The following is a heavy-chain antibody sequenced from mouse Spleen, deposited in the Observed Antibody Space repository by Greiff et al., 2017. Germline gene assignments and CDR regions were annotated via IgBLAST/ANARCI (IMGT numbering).Heavy chain of an antibody. CDR2: ISYDGSN. CDR3: ARKDYGSNY. CDR1: GYSITSGYY. J-gene: IGHJ2*01. V-gene: IGHV3-6*01. D-gene: IGHD1-1*01. Sequence: EVQLQESGPGLVKPSQSLSLTCSVTGYSITSGYYWNWIRQFPGNKLEWMGYISYDGSNNYNPSLKNRISITRDTSKNQFFLKLNSVTTEDTATYYCARKDYGSNYWGQGTTLTVSS.